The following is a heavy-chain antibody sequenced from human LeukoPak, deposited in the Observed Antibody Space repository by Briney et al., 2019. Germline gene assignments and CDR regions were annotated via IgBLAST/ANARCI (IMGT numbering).Heavy chain of an antibody. CDR2: IYYTGST. V-gene: IGHV4-59*08. Sequence: SETLSLTCTVSGDSITSYYWSWVRQPPGKGLEWIGYIYYTGSTNYNPSLKSRVTMSVDTSKNQFSLRLTSVTAADTAVYFCARQTGSGLFILPGGQGTLVTVSS. CDR1: GDSITSYY. J-gene: IGHJ4*02. CDR3: ARQTGSGLFILP. D-gene: IGHD3/OR15-3a*01.